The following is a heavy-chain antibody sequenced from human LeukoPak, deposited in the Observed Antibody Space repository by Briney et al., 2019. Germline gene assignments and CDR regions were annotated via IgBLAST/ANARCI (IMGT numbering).Heavy chain of an antibody. CDR3: ARELGYCSGGSCYPYFDY. D-gene: IGHD2-15*01. CDR2: IKQDGSEK. V-gene: IGHV3-7*01. CDR1: GFTFSSYW. J-gene: IGHJ4*02. Sequence: GGSLRLSCAASGFTFSSYWMSWVRQAPGKGLEWVPNIKQDGSEKYYVDSVKGRFTISRDNAKNSLYLQMNSLRAEDTAVYYCARELGYCSGGSCYPYFDYWGQGTLVTVSS.